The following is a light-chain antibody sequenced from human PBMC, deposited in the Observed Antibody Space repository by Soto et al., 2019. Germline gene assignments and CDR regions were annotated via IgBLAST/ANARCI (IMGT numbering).Light chain of an antibody. J-gene: IGLJ1*01. CDR3: TSYAGSNNFFYV. Sequence: QSLLTQPPSASGSPGQSVTISCTGTSSDVGGYNYVSWCQQHPGKAPKLMIYEVSKRPSGVPDRFSGSKSGNTASLTVSGLQAEDEADYYCTSYAGSNNFFYVFGTGTKVTVL. CDR1: SSDVGGYNY. V-gene: IGLV2-8*01. CDR2: EVS.